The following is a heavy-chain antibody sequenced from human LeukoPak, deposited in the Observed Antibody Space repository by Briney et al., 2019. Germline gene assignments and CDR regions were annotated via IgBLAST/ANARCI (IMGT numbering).Heavy chain of an antibody. V-gene: IGHV4-59*08. CDR3: ATHPSSYDSSAYFPY. CDR2: IYNNGNT. Sequence: SETLSLTCTVSGGSISSHYWSWIRQPPGKGLEWIGYIYNNGNTNYNPSLKSRVTISIHTSKNQFSLKLSSVTAADTAVSYCATHPSSYDSSAYFPYWGQGTLVTVSS. D-gene: IGHD3-22*01. J-gene: IGHJ4*02. CDR1: GGSISSHY.